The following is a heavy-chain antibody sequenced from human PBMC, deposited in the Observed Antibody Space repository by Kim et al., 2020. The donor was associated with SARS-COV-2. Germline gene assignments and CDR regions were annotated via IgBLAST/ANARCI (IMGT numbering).Heavy chain of an antibody. V-gene: IGHV4-59*01. CDR3: ARDGSSGSYNY. D-gene: IGHD3-10*01. J-gene: IGHJ4*02. Sequence: TNYNPSLKSRVTISVDTSKNQFSLKLSSVTAADTAVYYCARDGSSGSYNYWGQGTLVTVSS. CDR2: T.